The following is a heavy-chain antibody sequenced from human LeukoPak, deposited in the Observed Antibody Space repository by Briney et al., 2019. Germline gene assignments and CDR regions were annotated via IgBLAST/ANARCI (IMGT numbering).Heavy chain of an antibody. D-gene: IGHD4-17*01. CDR1: GYTFTSYY. J-gene: IGHJ6*02. V-gene: IGHV1-46*01. CDR2: INPSGGST. CDR3: ARTRRDYGFNYYYYGMDV. Sequence: ASVKVSCKASGYTFTSYYMHWVRQAPGQGLEWMGIINPSGGSTSYAQKFQGRVTITADKSTSTAYMELSSLRSEDTAVYYCARTRRDYGFNYYYYGMDVWGQGTTVTVSS.